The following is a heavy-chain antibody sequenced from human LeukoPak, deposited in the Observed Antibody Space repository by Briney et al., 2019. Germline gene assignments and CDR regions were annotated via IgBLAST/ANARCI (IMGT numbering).Heavy chain of an antibody. CDR2: INHSGST. CDR3: ARDPPGAAFVI. D-gene: IGHD1-14*01. CDR1: GGSFSGYY. J-gene: IGHJ3*02. Sequence: PSETLSLTCAVYGGSFSGYYWSWIRQPPGKGLEWIGEINHSGSTNYNPSLKSRVTISVDTSKNQFSLKLSSVTAADTAVYYCARDPPGAAFVIWGQGTMVTVS. V-gene: IGHV4-34*01.